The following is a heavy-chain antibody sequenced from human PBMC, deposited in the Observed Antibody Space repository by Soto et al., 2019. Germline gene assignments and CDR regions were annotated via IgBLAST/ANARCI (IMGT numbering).Heavy chain of an antibody. CDR2: ISSGSNYI. CDR3: AFVGYQRRLNWFGP. Sequence: GGSLRLSCVASGFTFSNYNMNWVRQAPGKGLEWVSSISSGSNYIVYADSVKGRFTISTDNAKNSLYLDMSSLRAEDTAVYFFAFVGYQRRLNWFGPWWQADLVTVS. J-gene: IGHJ5*02. CDR1: GFTFSNYN. D-gene: IGHD2-21*01. V-gene: IGHV3-21*01.